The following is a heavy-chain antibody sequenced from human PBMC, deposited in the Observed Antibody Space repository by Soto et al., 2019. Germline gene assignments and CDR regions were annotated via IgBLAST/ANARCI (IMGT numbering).Heavy chain of an antibody. D-gene: IGHD5-18*01. V-gene: IGHV4-39*01. Sequence: SETLSLTCTVSGGSISSSSYYWGWIRQPPGKGLEWIGSIYYSGSTYYNPSLKSRVTISVDTSKNRFSLKLSSVTAADTAVYYCARAQRGYSYGSDGGGFDYWGQGTLVTVSS. CDR3: ARAQRGYSYGSDGGGFDY. CDR1: GGSISSSSYY. CDR2: IYYSGST. J-gene: IGHJ4*02.